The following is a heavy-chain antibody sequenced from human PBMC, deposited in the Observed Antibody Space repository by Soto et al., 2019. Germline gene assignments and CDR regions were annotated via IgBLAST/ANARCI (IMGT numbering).Heavy chain of an antibody. D-gene: IGHD3-3*01. Sequence: SETLSLTCTVSGGSISSYYWSWIRQPPGKGLEWIGYIYYSGSTNYNPSLKSRVTISVDTSKNQFSLKLSSVTAADTAVYYCARQSRSIFGVVIAFDYWGQGTLVTVSS. CDR2: IYYSGST. V-gene: IGHV4-59*08. CDR3: ARQSRSIFGVVIAFDY. CDR1: GGSISSYY. J-gene: IGHJ4*02.